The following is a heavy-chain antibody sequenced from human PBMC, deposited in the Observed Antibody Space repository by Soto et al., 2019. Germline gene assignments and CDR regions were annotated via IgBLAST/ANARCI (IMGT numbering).Heavy chain of an antibody. J-gene: IGHJ6*02. Sequence: GESLKISCKGSGYSFTSYWISWVRQMPGKGLEWMGRIDLSDSYTNYSPSFQGHVTISADKSISTAYLQWSSLKASDTAMYYCARGMGMVYGSGSYYHGMDVWGQGTTVTVSS. V-gene: IGHV5-10-1*01. CDR3: ARGMGMVYGSGSYYHGMDV. CDR2: IDLSDSYT. D-gene: IGHD3-10*01. CDR1: GYSFTSYW.